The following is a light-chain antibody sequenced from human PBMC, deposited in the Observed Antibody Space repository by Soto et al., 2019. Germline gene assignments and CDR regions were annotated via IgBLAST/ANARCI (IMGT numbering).Light chain of an antibody. V-gene: IGLV1-44*01. CDR1: SSNIGRNA. J-gene: IGLJ3*02. CDR2: GND. CDR3: ATWSDSLKGWV. Sequence: QSVLTQPPSASGTPGQRVTISCSGSSSNIGRNAVNWYQQLPGTVPKLLIYGNDHRPSGVPDRFSASKSGTSASLAISGVRSEDEAFYYCATWSDSLKGWVFGGGTKVTVL.